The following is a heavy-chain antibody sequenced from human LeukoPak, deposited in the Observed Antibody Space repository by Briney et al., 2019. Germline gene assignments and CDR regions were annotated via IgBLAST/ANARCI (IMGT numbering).Heavy chain of an antibody. CDR3: ARPVYSGYDFYGMDV. Sequence: SETLSLNCTVSGGSISSGDYHWSWIRQPPGKGLEWIGYIYYSGSTYYNPSLKSRVTISVDTSKNQFSLKLSSVTAADTAVYYCARPVYSGYDFYGMDVWGQGTTVTVSS. J-gene: IGHJ6*02. CDR1: GGSISSGDYH. CDR2: IYYSGST. D-gene: IGHD5-12*01. V-gene: IGHV4-30-4*01.